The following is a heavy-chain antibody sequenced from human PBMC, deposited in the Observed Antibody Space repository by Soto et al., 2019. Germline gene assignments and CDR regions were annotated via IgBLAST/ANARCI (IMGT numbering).Heavy chain of an antibody. CDR3: TRNLYNTGDFDH. J-gene: IGHJ4*02. D-gene: IGHD1-20*01. CDR2: MTPKSGYT. CDR1: GYTFTDYD. Sequence: QVQLMQSGAEVRKPGASVKVSCKASGYTFTDYDINWVRQATGQGLEWLGWMTPKSGYTGYAQKFQGRVTLTRDTSRGTAYMELSSLTSEHTAVYYCTRNLYNTGDFDHWGQGTLVTVSS. V-gene: IGHV1-8*02.